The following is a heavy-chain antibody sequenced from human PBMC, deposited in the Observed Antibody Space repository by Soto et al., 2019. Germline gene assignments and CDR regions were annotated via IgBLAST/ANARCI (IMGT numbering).Heavy chain of an antibody. CDR2: IGPESGAT. Sequence: ASVKVSCKASGYTFTGHYIHWVRQAPEQGPEWMGEIGPESGATRYAQRFRGRVTMTRDMSITTVYMELNNLSPDDTAVYYCGRGRSGQIVVFYWGQGTPVTVSS. CDR3: GRGRSGQIVVFY. J-gene: IGHJ4*02. CDR1: GYTFTGHY. V-gene: IGHV1-2*02. D-gene: IGHD1-26*01.